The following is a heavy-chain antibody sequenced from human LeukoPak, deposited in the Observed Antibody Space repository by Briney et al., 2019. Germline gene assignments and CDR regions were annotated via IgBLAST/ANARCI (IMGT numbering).Heavy chain of an antibody. CDR3: ARDEWELLRAY. D-gene: IGHD1-26*01. V-gene: IGHV3-66*02. CDR2: IYSGGST. Sequence: GGSLRLSCAASGFTVRSNYMSWVRQAPGKGLEWVSIIYSGGSTYYADSVKGRFTISRDNSKNTLYLQMNSLRVEDTAVHYCARDEWELLRAYWGQGTLVTVSS. J-gene: IGHJ4*02. CDR1: GFTVRSNY.